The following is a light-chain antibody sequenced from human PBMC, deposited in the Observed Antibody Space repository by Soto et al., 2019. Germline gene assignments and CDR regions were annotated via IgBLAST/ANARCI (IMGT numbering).Light chain of an antibody. CDR3: QQFHAYPLT. CDR2: GAS. Sequence: DIQLTQSPSFLSASVGDRVTISCRASQGISYYLAWYQQKPGKAPKLLIYGASTLQSGVPSSFSGSVSGTEFALCISSLQLEDFATYLCQQFHAYPLTFGGGTKLEIK. J-gene: IGKJ4*02. CDR1: QGISYY. V-gene: IGKV1-9*01.